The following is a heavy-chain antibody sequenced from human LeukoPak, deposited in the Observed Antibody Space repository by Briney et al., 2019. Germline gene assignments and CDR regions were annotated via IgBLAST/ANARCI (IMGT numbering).Heavy chain of an antibody. D-gene: IGHD3-10*02. CDR2: IYYSGNT. CDR3: ARGRHGDHVSLFEY. CDR1: GGSINSNDFY. Sequence: PSETLSLTCTVSGGSINSNDFYWGWIRQPPGKGLEWIGSIYYSGNTYYNSSLKSRVTISVDTSQNQFSLKLSSVTAADTAVYFCARGRHGDHVSLFEYWGQGTLVTVSS. J-gene: IGHJ4*02. V-gene: IGHV4-39*01.